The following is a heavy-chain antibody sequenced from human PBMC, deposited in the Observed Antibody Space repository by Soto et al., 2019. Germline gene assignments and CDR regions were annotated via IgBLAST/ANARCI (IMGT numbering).Heavy chain of an antibody. Sequence: GSLRLSCAASGFTFSSYWMSWVRQAPGKGLEWVANIKQDGSEKYYVDSVKGRFTISRDNAKNSLYLQMNSLRAEDTAVYHCAKGLVPAAKTSLNDYWGQGTLVTVSS. CDR3: AKGLVPAAKTSLNDY. V-gene: IGHV3-7*03. CDR2: IKQDGSEK. J-gene: IGHJ4*02. CDR1: GFTFSSYW. D-gene: IGHD2-2*01.